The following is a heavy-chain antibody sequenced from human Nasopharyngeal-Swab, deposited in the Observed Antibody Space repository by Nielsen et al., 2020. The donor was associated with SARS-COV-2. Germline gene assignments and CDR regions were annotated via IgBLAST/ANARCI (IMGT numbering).Heavy chain of an antibody. CDR1: GFTFDDYG. J-gene: IGHJ4*02. Sequence: GESLKISCAASGFTFDDYGMSWVRQAPGKGLEWVSGINWNGGSTGYADSVKGRFTISRDNAKNSLYLQMNSLRAEDTALYYCARDYYDSSGSAKGNDYWGQGT. CDR3: ARDYYDSSGSAKGNDY. V-gene: IGHV3-20*04. CDR2: INWNGGST. D-gene: IGHD3-22*01.